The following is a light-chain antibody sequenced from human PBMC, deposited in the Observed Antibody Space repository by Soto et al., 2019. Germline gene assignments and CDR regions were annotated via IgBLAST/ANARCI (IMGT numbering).Light chain of an antibody. J-gene: IGLJ1*01. Sequence: QSVLTQPPSASGTPGQRVTISCSGSSSNIGSNYVYWYQQLPGTAPKLLIYSNNQRPSGVPDRFSGSKSGTSASLAISGLRSEDEADYYCSSYTSSSTLFGTGTKLTVL. CDR2: SNN. V-gene: IGLV1-47*02. CDR1: SSNIGSNY. CDR3: SSYTSSSTL.